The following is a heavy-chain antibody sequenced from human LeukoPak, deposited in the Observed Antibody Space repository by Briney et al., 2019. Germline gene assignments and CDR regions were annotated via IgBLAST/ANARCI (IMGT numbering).Heavy chain of an antibody. J-gene: IGHJ4*02. CDR1: GYTFSGYY. D-gene: IGHD6-19*01. CDR3: ARVGSSGWYVHPTLDY. V-gene: IGHV1-2*02. CDR2: INPSNGGT. Sequence: GASVEVSCKASGYTFSGYYIHWVRQAPGRGLEWMSWINPSNGGTNYAQKFQGRVTMTRDTSISTAYMELTRLISDDTAVYYCARVGSSGWYVHPTLDYWGQGTLVTVSS.